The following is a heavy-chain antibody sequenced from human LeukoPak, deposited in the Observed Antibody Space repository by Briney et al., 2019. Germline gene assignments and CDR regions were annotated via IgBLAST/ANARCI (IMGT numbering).Heavy chain of an antibody. CDR3: ARERVVRGVIARDDAFDI. J-gene: IGHJ3*02. CDR2: IYYSGST. CDR1: GGSISSYY. V-gene: IGHV4-59*01. Sequence: PSETLSLTCTVSGGSISSYYWSWIRQPPGKGLEWIGYIYYSGSTNYNPSLKSRVTISVDTSKNQFSLKLSYVTAADTAVYYCARERVVRGVIARDDAFDIWGQGTMVTVSS. D-gene: IGHD3-10*01.